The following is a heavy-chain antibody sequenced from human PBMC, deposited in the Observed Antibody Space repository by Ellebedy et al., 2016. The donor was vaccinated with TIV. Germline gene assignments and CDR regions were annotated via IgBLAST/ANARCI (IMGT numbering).Heavy chain of an antibody. CDR2: IIPILGIA. CDR3: ARTIVATIRGGDY. Sequence: AASVKVSSKASGGTFSSYAISWVRQAPGQGLEWMGRIIPILGIANYAQKFQGRVTITADKSTSTAYMELSSLRSEDTAVYYCARTIVATIRGGDYWGQGTLVTVSS. J-gene: IGHJ4*02. V-gene: IGHV1-69*04. CDR1: GGTFSSYA. D-gene: IGHD5-12*01.